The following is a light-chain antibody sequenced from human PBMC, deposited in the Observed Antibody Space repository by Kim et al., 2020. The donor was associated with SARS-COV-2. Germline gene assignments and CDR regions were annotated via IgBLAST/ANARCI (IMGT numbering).Light chain of an antibody. V-gene: IGKV1-39*01. CDR2: AAS. CDR3: QPSYSTAWT. Sequence: DIQMTQSPSSLSASVGDRVTITCRASQSISSYLTWYQQKPGKAPKLLIYAASILQNGVPSRFSGSGSWTDFTLTISSLQPADFATYYCQPSYSTAWTFGQWTKVDIK. J-gene: IGKJ1*01. CDR1: QSISSY.